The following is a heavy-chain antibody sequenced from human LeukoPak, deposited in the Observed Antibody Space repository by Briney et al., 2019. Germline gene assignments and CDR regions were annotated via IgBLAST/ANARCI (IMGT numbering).Heavy chain of an antibody. D-gene: IGHD5-18*01. CDR1: GFTFSSYG. V-gene: IGHV3-21*01. Sequence: GGSLRLSCAASGFTFSSYGMNWVRQAPGKGLEWVSSITTSSSYIYYADSVKGRFTISRDNAKNSLYLQMNSLRAEDTAVYYCARDLGGYSYGSHFDYWGQGTLVTVSS. J-gene: IGHJ4*02. CDR2: ITTSSSYI. CDR3: ARDLGGYSYGSHFDY.